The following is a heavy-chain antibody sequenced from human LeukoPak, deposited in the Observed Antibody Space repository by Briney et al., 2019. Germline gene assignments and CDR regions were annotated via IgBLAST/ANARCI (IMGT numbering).Heavy chain of an antibody. CDR2: IIPIFGTA. D-gene: IGHD3-10*01. J-gene: IGHJ6*02. Sequence: ASVTVSCTASGGTFSSYAISWVRQAPGQGLEWMGGIIPIFGTANYAQKFQGRVTITADESTSTAYMELSSLRSEDTAVYYCARAFLPGELTPSMDVWGQGTTVTVSS. CDR3: ARAFLPGELTPSMDV. V-gene: IGHV1-69*13. CDR1: GGTFSSYA.